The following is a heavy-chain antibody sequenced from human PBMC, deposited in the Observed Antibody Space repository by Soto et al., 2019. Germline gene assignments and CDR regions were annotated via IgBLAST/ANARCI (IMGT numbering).Heavy chain of an antibody. CDR1: GFTFSSYA. Sequence: EVQLLESGGGLVQPGGSLRLSCAASGFTFSSYAMSWVRQAPGKGLEWVSAISGSGGSTYYADSVKGRFTISRDNSKNTLYLQMNSLRAEDTAVYYCAKGRPPIVVVPAAIPRGMDVWGQGTTVTVSS. D-gene: IGHD2-2*01. J-gene: IGHJ6*02. CDR2: ISGSGGST. CDR3: AKGRPPIVVVPAAIPRGMDV. V-gene: IGHV3-23*01.